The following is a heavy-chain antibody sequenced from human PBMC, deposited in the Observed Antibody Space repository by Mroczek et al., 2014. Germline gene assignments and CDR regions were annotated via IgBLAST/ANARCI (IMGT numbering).Heavy chain of an antibody. CDR1: GGSFSGYY. Sequence: QVQLQQWGAGLLKPSETLSLTCAVYGGSFSGYYWSWIRQPPGKGLEWIGEINHSGSTNYNPSLKSRVTISVDTSKNQFSLKLSSVTAADTAVYYCARGHPDNLAARGETDYWGQGTLVTVSS. CDR3: ARGHPDNLAARGETDY. J-gene: IGHJ4*02. D-gene: IGHD6-6*01. V-gene: IGHV4-34*01. CDR2: INHSGST.